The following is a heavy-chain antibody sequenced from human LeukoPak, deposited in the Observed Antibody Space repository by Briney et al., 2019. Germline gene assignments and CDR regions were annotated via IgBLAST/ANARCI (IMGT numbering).Heavy chain of an antibody. D-gene: IGHD2-2*02. CDR3: ARDGPSGIVVVPAAIEN. Sequence: GGSLRLSCAASGFRFSSYGMHWVRQAPGKGLDWVAYIRYDGINEYYADSVKGRFTISRDLSKNTLFLQMNSLRPEDTAVYYCARDGPSGIVVVPAAIENWGQGTLVTVSS. CDR1: GFRFSSYG. CDR2: IRYDGINE. J-gene: IGHJ4*02. V-gene: IGHV3-30*02.